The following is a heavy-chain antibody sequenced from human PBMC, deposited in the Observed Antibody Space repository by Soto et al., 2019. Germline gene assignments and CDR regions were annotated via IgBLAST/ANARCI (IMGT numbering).Heavy chain of an antibody. Sequence: SETLSLTCAVYGGSFSGYYWSWIRQPPGKGLEWIGEINHSGSTNYNPSLKSRVTISVDTSKNQFSLKLTSVTAAHTAVSSRARGKASTWPPVFASWGQGTLVPASP. CDR3: ARGKASTWPPVFAS. D-gene: IGHD6-13*01. J-gene: IGHJ4*02. CDR2: INHSGST. V-gene: IGHV4-34*01. CDR1: GGSFSGYY.